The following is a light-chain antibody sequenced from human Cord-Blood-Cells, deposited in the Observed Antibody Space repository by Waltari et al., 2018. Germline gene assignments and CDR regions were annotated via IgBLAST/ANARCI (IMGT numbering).Light chain of an antibody. CDR1: QSVSSN. CDR3: QQYNNWPLWT. Sequence: DIVMTPSTATLSVSPGERATHSCRASQSVSSNVAWYQQKPGQAPRLLIYGASTRATGIPARFSGSGSGTEFTLTISSLQSEDFAVYYCQQYNNWPLWTFGQGTKVEIK. CDR2: GAS. J-gene: IGKJ1*01. V-gene: IGKV3-15*01.